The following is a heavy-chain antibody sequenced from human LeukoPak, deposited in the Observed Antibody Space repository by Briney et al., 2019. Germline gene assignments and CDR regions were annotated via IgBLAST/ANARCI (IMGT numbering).Heavy chain of an antibody. V-gene: IGHV1-69*05. J-gene: IGHJ5*02. CDR1: GGTFSSYA. Sequence: SVKVSCKASGGTFSSYAISWVRQAPGQGLEWMGGIIPIFGTANYAQKFQGRVTITTDESTSTAYMELSSLRSDDTAVYYCTRAAYCSGGSCSDWFDPWGQGTLVTVSS. D-gene: IGHD2-15*01. CDR2: IIPIFGTA. CDR3: TRAAYCSGGSCSDWFDP.